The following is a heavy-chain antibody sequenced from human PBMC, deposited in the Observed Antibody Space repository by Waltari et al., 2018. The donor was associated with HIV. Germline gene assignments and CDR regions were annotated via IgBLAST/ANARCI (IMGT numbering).Heavy chain of an antibody. CDR3: AKDPMDIVATINYYGMDV. CDR1: GFPFTSYA. D-gene: IGHD5-12*01. V-gene: IGHV3-23*01. Sequence: EVQLLESGGGLVQPGGSLRLSCAASGFPFTSYAMSWVRQAPGKGLEWVSATSGSGGSTYYADSVKGRFTISGDNSKNTLYLQMNSLRAEDTAVYYCAKDPMDIVATINYYGMDVWGQGTTVTVSS. J-gene: IGHJ6*02. CDR2: TSGSGGST.